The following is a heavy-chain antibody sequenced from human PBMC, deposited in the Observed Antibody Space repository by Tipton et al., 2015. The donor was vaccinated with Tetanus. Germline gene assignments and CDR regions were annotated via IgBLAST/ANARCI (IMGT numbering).Heavy chain of an antibody. CDR1: GFSLSVSGVG. V-gene: IGHV2-5*02. D-gene: IGHD2-15*01. Sequence: LVKPTQTLTLTCTFSGFSLSVSGVGVGWIRQPPGKALEWLALIYWDDDKRYSPSLKSRLTIAKDTSKNQVVLTVTNMDPVDTATYYCAHRRQSKSSGYYFDYWGQGTLVTVSS. J-gene: IGHJ4*02. CDR3: AHRRQSKSSGYYFDY. CDR2: IYWDDDK.